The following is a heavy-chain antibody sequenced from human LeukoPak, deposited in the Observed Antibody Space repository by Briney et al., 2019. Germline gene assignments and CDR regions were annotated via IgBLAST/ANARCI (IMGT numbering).Heavy chain of an antibody. CDR1: GFTFSSYW. Sequence: PGGSLRLSCAASGFTFSSYWMSWVRQAPGKGLEWVAIIKQDGSEKYYVDSVKGRFTISRDNAKNSLYLQMNSLRAEDTAVYYCACGIAAAHYLNPIFDYWGQGTLVTVSS. V-gene: IGHV3-7*01. CDR2: IKQDGSEK. D-gene: IGHD6-13*01. CDR3: ACGIAAAHYLNPIFDY. J-gene: IGHJ4*02.